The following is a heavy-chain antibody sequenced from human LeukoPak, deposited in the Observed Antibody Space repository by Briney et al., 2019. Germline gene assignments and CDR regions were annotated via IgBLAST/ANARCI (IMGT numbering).Heavy chain of an antibody. Sequence: PSETLSLTCTVSGGSISSTNYYWGWIRQPPGKGLEWIGSIYYSGSTYYNPSLKSRVTISVDTSTDQFSLKLSSVTAADTAVYYCARNHVGAFDIWGQGTMVTVSS. D-gene: IGHD1-14*01. CDR1: GGSISSTNYY. CDR3: ARNHVGAFDI. V-gene: IGHV4-39*01. J-gene: IGHJ3*02. CDR2: IYYSGST.